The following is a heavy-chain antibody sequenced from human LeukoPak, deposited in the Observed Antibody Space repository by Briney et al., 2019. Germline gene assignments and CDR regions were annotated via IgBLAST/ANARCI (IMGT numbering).Heavy chain of an antibody. D-gene: IGHD2-15*01. V-gene: IGHV5-10-1*01. J-gene: IGHJ4*02. CDR3: ARLSNPYCSGGTCSPTPFDS. CDR1: GYTFTNYR. Sequence: HGESLRISCQTSGYTFTNYRITWVRQMPGKGLEWMGRIDPSDSYTNYRPSFEGHVTFSTDKSTATVYLQWSSLEASDTAIYYCARLSNPYCSGGTCSPTPFDSWGQGTLVTVSS. CDR2: IDPSDSYT.